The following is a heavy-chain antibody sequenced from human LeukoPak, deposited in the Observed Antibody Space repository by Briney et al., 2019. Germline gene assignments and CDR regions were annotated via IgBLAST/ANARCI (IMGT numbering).Heavy chain of an antibody. D-gene: IGHD3-16*01. CDR1: GGSISSYY. Sequence: PSETLSLTCTVSGGSISSYYWSWIRQPPGKGLEWIGYIYYSGSTNYNPSLKSRVTISVDTSKNQFSLKLSSVTAADTAVYYCARDSAAGGVSWFDPWGQGTLVTVSS. V-gene: IGHV4-59*01. CDR3: ARDSAAGGVSWFDP. J-gene: IGHJ5*02. CDR2: IYYSGST.